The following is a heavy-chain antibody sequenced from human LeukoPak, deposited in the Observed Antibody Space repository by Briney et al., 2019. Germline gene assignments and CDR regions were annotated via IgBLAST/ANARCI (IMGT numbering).Heavy chain of an antibody. CDR1: GFTFSSYA. D-gene: IGHD3-22*01. V-gene: IGHV3-23*01. J-gene: IGHJ3*02. CDR2: ISGSGGST. CDR3: ASRSGHDSSGYREAFDI. Sequence: GRSLRLSCAASGFTFSSYATSWVRQAPGKGLEWVSAISGSGGSTYYAAHVKGRFTISRDNSKNTLYLQMNSLRAEDTAVYYCASRSGHDSSGYREAFDIWGQGTMVTVSS.